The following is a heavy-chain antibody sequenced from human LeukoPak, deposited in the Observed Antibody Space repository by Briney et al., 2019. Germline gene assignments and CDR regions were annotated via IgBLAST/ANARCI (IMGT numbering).Heavy chain of an antibody. CDR3: TTEGIAVAEYFDY. V-gene: IGHV3-15*01. D-gene: IGHD6-19*01. CDR1: GFTFSNAW. Sequence: GGSLRLSCAASGFTFSNAWMSWVRQAPGKGLEWVGRIKSKTDGGTTDYAAPVKGRFTISRDDSKNTLYLQMSSLKTEDTAVYYCTTEGIAVAEYFDYWGQGTLVTVSS. CDR2: IKSKTDGGTT. J-gene: IGHJ4*02.